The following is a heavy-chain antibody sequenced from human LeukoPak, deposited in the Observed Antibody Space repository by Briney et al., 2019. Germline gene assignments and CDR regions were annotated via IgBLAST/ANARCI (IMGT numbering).Heavy chain of an antibody. Sequence: GGSLRLSCTASGFTVGNNYMNWVRQPPGKGLEWVSLIYGGGSTYYADSVKGRFTISRDNSKNTLYLQMSSLRVEDTAVYYCARDPPGIAASVSGGWGQGTLVTVSS. J-gene: IGHJ1*01. D-gene: IGHD6-13*01. CDR3: ARDPPGIAASVSGG. CDR2: IYGGGST. V-gene: IGHV3-53*01. CDR1: GFTVGNNY.